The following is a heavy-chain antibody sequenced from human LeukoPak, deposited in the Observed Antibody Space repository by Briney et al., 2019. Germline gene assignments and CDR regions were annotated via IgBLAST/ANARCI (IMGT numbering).Heavy chain of an antibody. CDR2: IYYSGST. D-gene: IGHD3-22*01. J-gene: IGHJ4*02. CDR3: TSRGAYYDSSGYYFAY. CDR1: GGDVTDNY. V-gene: IGHV4-39*01. Sequence: PSETLSLTCSVSGGDVTDNYWGWIRQPPGKGLEWIGSIYYSGSTYYNPSLKSRVTISVDTSKNQFSLKLSSVTAADTAVYYCTSRGAYYDSSGYYFAYWGQGTLVTVSS.